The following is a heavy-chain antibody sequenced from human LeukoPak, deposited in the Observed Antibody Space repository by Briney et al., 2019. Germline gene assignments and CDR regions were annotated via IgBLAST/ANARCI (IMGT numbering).Heavy chain of an antibody. CDR2: ISYDGSNK. D-gene: IGHD3-16*01. J-gene: IGHJ4*02. CDR1: GFNFRNAW. Sequence: GGSLRLSCTASGFNFRNAWMHWVRQAPGKGLEWVAVISYDGSNKYYADSVKGRFTISRDNSKNTLYLQMNSLRAEDTAVYYCAKNGGAVSYYFDYWGQGTLVTVSS. CDR3: AKNGGAVSYYFDY. V-gene: IGHV3-30*18.